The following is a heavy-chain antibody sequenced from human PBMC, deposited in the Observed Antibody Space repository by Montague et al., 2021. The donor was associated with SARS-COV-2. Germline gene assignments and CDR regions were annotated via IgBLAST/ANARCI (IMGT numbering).Heavy chain of an antibody. Sequence: TLSLTCTVSGGSISRGDYYWSWIRQPPGKGPEWIGYIYYSGLTYFKPSLKSRVSISLDTSKNQFSLKMRSVTAADTAVYYCARHGDSLGGYFVFWGQGTRVTVSS. V-gene: IGHV4-30-4*01. CDR3: ARHGDSLGGYFVF. CDR1: GGSISRGDYY. J-gene: IGHJ4*02. D-gene: IGHD2-21*01. CDR2: IYYSGLT.